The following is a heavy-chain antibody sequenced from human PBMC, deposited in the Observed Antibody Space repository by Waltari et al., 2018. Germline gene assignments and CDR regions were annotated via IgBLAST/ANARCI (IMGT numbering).Heavy chain of an antibody. D-gene: IGHD6-13*01. V-gene: IGHV4-59*11. CDR3: ARDSRPPDAFDI. CDR1: GGSISSHY. J-gene: IGHJ3*02. Sequence: QVQLQESGPGLVKPSETLSLTCTVSGGSISSHYWSWIRQPPGKGLEWIGYIYYSGSTNYTPALKSRVTISVDTSKNQFSLKLSSVTAADTAVYYCARDSRPPDAFDIWGQGTMVTVSS. CDR2: IYYSGST.